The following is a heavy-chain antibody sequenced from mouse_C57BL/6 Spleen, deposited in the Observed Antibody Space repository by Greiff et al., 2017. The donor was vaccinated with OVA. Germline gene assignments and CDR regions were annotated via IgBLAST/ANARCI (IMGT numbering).Heavy chain of an antibody. Sequence: EVKLVESGPGLVKPSQSLSLTCSVTGYSITSGYYWNWIRQFPGNKLEWMGYISYDGSNNYNPSLKNRISITRDTSKNQFFLKLNSVTTEDTATYYCARVYYGSSHFDYWGQGTTLTVSS. V-gene: IGHV3-6*01. J-gene: IGHJ2*01. CDR2: ISYDGSN. CDR3: ARVYYGSSHFDY. CDR1: GYSITSGYY. D-gene: IGHD1-1*01.